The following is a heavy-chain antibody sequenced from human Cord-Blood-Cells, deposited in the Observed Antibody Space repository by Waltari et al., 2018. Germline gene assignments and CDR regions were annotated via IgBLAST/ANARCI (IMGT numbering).Heavy chain of an antibody. CDR2: LFPGDSET. V-gene: IGHV5-51*01. Sequence: EVQLVQSGAEVKKPGESLKISCKGSGYSFTSYWIGWVRQMPGKGLEWMGILFPGDSETKYNPSCQGQVTSSADKSISTAYLQWSSLKASDTAMYYCARLLPSYYDFWSGYSAFDYWGQGTLVTVSS. CDR1: GYSFTSYW. J-gene: IGHJ4*02. D-gene: IGHD3-3*01. CDR3: ARLLPSYYDFWSGYSAFDY.